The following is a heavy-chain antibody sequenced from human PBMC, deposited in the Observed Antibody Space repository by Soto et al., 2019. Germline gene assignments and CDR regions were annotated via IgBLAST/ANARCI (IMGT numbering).Heavy chain of an antibody. CDR3: ARDLSGTGLDI. J-gene: IGHJ6*02. CDR2: VYSTGGT. CDR1: GDSIGRFY. V-gene: IGHV4-4*07. D-gene: IGHD1-26*01. Sequence: SETLSLTCNVSGDSIGRFYWSWIRQSAVKGLEWIGRVYSTGGTAYNPALKGRVTISLDRSNNHVSLEMNSVTAADTAVYFCARDLSGTGLDIWGRGTRVTV.